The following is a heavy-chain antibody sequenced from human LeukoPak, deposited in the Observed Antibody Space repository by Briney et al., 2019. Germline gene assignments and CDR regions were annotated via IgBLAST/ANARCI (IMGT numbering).Heavy chain of an antibody. CDR3: ARGITIIED. CDR2: IFYSGST. V-gene: IGHV4-59*11. CDR1: GGAISSHY. Sequence: PSETLSLTCEVSGGAISSHYWSWIRQPPGKGLEWIGYIFYSGSTNYNPSLKSRVIMSVDTSKSQFSLKLSAVTAADTAVYYCARGITIIEDWGQGTLVTVSS. J-gene: IGHJ4*02. D-gene: IGHD3-22*01.